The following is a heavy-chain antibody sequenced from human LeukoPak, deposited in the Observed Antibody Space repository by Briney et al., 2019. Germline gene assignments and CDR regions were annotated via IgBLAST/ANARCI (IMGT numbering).Heavy chain of an antibody. V-gene: IGHV1-8*02. Sequence: ASVKVSCKASGYTFTGYYMHWVRQAPGQGLEWMGWINPNSGNTGYAQKFQGRVTMTRNTSISTAYMELSSLRSEDTAVYYCARWLAGDDYWGQGTLVTVSS. CDR3: ARWLAGDDY. CDR2: INPNSGNT. CDR1: GYTFTGYY. D-gene: IGHD6-19*01. J-gene: IGHJ4*02.